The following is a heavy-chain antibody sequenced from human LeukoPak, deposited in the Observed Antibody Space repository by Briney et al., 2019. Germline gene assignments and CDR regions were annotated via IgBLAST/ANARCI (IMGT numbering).Heavy chain of an antibody. V-gene: IGHV3-30*04. J-gene: IGHJ3*01. CDR1: GFTFSTYA. Sequence: GGSLRLSCAASGFTFSTYAMHWVRQAPGEGLEWVALISFNGGHQVYADSVEGRFTVSRDNSKNTLSLQIRSLRPDDTAIYYCARRLVVATSSDAFDVWGQGTMVTVSS. CDR2: ISFNGGHQ. CDR3: ARRLVVATSSDAFDV. D-gene: IGHD2-15*01.